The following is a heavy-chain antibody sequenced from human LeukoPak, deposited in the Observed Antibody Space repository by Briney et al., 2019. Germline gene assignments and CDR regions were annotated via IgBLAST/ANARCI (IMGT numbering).Heavy chain of an antibody. CDR1: GYTFIGYY. CDR3: ARTNLIVGASYFDY. Sequence: ASVKVSCKASGYTFIGYYMHWVRQAPGQGLEWMGWINPNSGGTNYAQKFQGRVTMTRDTSISTAYMELSRLRSDDTAVYYCARTNLIVGASYFDYWGQGTLVTVSS. J-gene: IGHJ4*02. CDR2: INPNSGGT. V-gene: IGHV1-2*02. D-gene: IGHD1-26*01.